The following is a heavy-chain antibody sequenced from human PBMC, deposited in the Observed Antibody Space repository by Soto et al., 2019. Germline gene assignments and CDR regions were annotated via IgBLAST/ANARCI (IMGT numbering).Heavy chain of an antibody. D-gene: IGHD6-19*01. CDR3: ASGLAVAAQRLL. V-gene: IGHV3-33*01. CDR2: IWYDGSNK. Sequence: GGSLRLCCAASGFTFSSYGMHWVRQAPGKGLEWVAVIWYDGSNKYYADSVKGRFTISRDNSKNTLYLRMNSLRAEDTAVYYCASGLAVAAQRLLWGQGTLVTVSS. J-gene: IGHJ4*02. CDR1: GFTFSSYG.